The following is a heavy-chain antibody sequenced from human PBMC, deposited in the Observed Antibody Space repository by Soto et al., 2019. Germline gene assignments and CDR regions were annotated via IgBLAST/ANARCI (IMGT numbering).Heavy chain of an antibody. CDR2: IRSKANSYPT. D-gene: IGHD3-10*01. CDR1: GFTFIGSA. Sequence: EVQLVESGGGLVQPGGSRKLSCAPPGFTFIGSAMTWVRQASGKGLEWVGRIRSKANSYPTAYAASVKGRFTISRDDSKNTAYLQMNSLKTEDTAVYYCTSTMVRGVNDYWGQGTLVTVSS. J-gene: IGHJ4*02. V-gene: IGHV3-73*01. CDR3: TSTMVRGVNDY.